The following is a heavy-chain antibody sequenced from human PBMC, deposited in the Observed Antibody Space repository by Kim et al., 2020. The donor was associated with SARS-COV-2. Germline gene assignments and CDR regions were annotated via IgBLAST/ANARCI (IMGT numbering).Heavy chain of an antibody. CDR1: GFTFSGSA. J-gene: IGHJ6*02. D-gene: IGHD2-2*01. CDR2: IRSKANSYAT. Sequence: GGSLRLSCAASGFTFSGSAMHWVRQASGKGLEWVGRIRSKANSYATAYAASVKGRFTISRDDSKNTAYLQMNSLKTEDTAVYYCTSSDRKLLGYCSSTSYCRYLGVYYYYGMYAWCQGTTFTVSS. CDR3: TSSDRKLLGYCSSTSYCRYLGVYYYYGMYA. V-gene: IGHV3-73*01.